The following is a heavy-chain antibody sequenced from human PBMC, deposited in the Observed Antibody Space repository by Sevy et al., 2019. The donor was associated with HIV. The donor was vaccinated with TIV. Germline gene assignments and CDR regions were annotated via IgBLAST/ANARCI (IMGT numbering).Heavy chain of an antibody. Sequence: GGSLRLSCAASGFTFSSYAMSWVRQAPGKGLEWDSAISGSGGSTYYADSVKSRFTISRDNSKNTLYLQMNSLRAEDTAVYYCAKDIVVVPGPQSYYYYYGMDVWGQGTTVTVSS. CDR2: ISGSGGST. V-gene: IGHV3-23*01. CDR1: GFTFSSYA. CDR3: AKDIVVVPGPQSYYYYYGMDV. D-gene: IGHD2-2*01. J-gene: IGHJ6*02.